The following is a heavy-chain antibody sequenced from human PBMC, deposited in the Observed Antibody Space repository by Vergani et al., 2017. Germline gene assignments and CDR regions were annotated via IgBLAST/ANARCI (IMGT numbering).Heavy chain of an antibody. CDR2: ISGSGGST. CDR3: VGGYYDFRSGYLPPGDY. CDR1: GFTFSSYA. D-gene: IGHD3-3*01. Sequence: EVQLLESGGGLVQPGGSLRLSCAASGFTFSSYAMSWVRQAPGKGLEWVSAISGSGGSTYYADSVKGRFTISRDNSKNTLYLQMNSLRAEDTAVYYCVGGYYDFRSGYLPPGDYGGQGTLVTVSS. J-gene: IGHJ4*02. V-gene: IGHV3-23*01.